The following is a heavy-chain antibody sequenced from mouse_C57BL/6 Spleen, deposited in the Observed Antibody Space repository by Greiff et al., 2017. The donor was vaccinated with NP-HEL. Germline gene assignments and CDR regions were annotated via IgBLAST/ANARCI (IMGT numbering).Heavy chain of an antibody. V-gene: IGHV1-52*01. D-gene: IGHD2-3*01. CDR1: GYTFTSYW. CDR2: IDPSDSET. J-gene: IGHJ3*01. CDR3: ASGIYDGYFFAY. Sequence: QVQLQQPGAELVRPGSSVKLSCKASGYTFTSYWMHWVKQRPIQGLEWIGNIDPSDSETHYNQKFKDKATLTVDKSSSTAYMQLSSLTSEDSAVDYCASGIYDGYFFAYWGQGTLVTVSA.